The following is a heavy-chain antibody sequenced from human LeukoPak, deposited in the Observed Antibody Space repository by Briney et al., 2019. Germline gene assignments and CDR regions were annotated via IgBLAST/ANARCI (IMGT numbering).Heavy chain of an antibody. CDR1: GSTFSSYG. D-gene: IGHD3-9*01. CDR2: ISYDGSNK. Sequence: GGSLRLSCAASGSTFSSYGMHWVRQAPGKGLEWVAVISYDGSNKYYADSVKGRFTISRDNSKNTLYLQMNSLRAEDTAVYYCAKSPVLRYFDWQLDYWGQGTLVTVSS. CDR3: AKSPVLRYFDWQLDY. V-gene: IGHV3-30*18. J-gene: IGHJ4*02.